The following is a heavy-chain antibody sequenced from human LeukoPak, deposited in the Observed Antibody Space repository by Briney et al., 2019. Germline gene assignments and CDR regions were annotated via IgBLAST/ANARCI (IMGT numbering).Heavy chain of an antibody. Sequence: SETLSLTCAVYGGSFSGYYWSWIRQPPGKGLEWIGEINHSGSTNYNPSLKSRVTISVDTSKNQFSLKLSSVTAADTAVYYCARARRPYRPYYWGQGTLVTVSS. CDR3: ARARRPYRPYY. J-gene: IGHJ4*02. CDR1: GGSFSGYY. CDR2: INHSGST. V-gene: IGHV4-34*01. D-gene: IGHD5-18*01.